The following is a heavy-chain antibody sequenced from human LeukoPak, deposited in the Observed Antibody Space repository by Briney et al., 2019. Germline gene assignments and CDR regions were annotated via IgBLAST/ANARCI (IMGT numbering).Heavy chain of an antibody. CDR1: GGTFSSYA. Sequence: SVKVSCKASGGTFSSYAISWVRQAPGQGLEWMGGIIPIFGTANYAQKFQGRVTITADKSTSTAYMELSSLRSEDTAVHYCASELYDILTGTFDYWGQGTLVTVSS. D-gene: IGHD3-9*01. CDR3: ASELYDILTGTFDY. J-gene: IGHJ4*02. V-gene: IGHV1-69*06. CDR2: IIPIFGTA.